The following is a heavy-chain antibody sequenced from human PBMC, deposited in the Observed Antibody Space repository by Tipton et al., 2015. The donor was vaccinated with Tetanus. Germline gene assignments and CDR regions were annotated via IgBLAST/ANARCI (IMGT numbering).Heavy chain of an antibody. CDR1: GFTFNTYA. D-gene: IGHD1-26*01. CDR3: ATGRTLDY. Sequence: SLRLSCEASGFTFNTYAMNWVRQAPGKGLEWLSSISSTSSYIYYADSVKGRFTVSRDNAKNSLSLQMKSLGDEDTAVYYCATGRTLDYWGQGTRVTVST. J-gene: IGHJ4*02. CDR2: ISSTSSYI. V-gene: IGHV3-21*01.